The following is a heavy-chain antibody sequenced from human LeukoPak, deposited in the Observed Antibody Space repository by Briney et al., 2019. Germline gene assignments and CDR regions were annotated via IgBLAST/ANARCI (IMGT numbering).Heavy chain of an antibody. CDR3: ARVHGAAAGYSSREYYFDY. CDR2: ISSSGSTI. CDR1: GFTFSDYY. V-gene: IGHV3-11*01. D-gene: IGHD6-13*01. Sequence: PGGSLRLSCAASGFTFSDYYMSWIRQAPGKGLEWVSYISSSGSTIYYADSVKGRFTISRDNAKNSLYLQMNSLRAEDTTVYYCARVHGAAAGYSSREYYFDYWGQGTLVTVSS. J-gene: IGHJ4*02.